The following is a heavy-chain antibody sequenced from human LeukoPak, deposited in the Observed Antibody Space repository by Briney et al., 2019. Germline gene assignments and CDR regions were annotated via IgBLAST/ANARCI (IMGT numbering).Heavy chain of an antibody. Sequence: GGSLRLPCAASGFSFISYGMHWVRQAPGKGLEWVGVISDDGRSKDYADSVKGRFTISRDNSKNTLYLQMNSLRAEDTAVYYCARAVAGTLPLDYWGQGTLVTVSS. CDR3: ARAVAGTLPLDY. J-gene: IGHJ4*02. CDR1: GFSFISYG. V-gene: IGHV3-30*03. CDR2: ISDDGRSK. D-gene: IGHD6-19*01.